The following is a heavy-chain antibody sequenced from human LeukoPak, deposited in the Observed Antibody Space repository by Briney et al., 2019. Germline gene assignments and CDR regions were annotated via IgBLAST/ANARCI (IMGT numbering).Heavy chain of an antibody. CDR2: ISYDGSNK. Sequence: GGSLRLSCAASGFTFSSYGMHWVRQAPGKGLEWVAVISYDGSNKYYADSVKGRFTISRDNSKNTLYLQMNSLRAEDTAVYYCAKEAYCGGDCGWGQGTLVTVSS. D-gene: IGHD2-21*02. CDR3: AKEAYCGGDCG. V-gene: IGHV3-30*18. J-gene: IGHJ4*02. CDR1: GFTFSSYG.